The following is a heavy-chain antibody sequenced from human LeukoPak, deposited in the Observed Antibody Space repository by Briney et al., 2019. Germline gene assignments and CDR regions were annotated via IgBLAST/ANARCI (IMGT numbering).Heavy chain of an antibody. D-gene: IGHD6-13*01. CDR2: ISAYNGNT. CDR1: GYTFTSYG. J-gene: IGHJ6*03. Sequence: ASVKVSCKASGYTFTSYGISWVRQAPGQGLEWMGWISAYNGNTNYAQKLQGRVTMTTDTSTSTAYMELSRLRSDDTAVYYCARGGGIAAAGTFYYYYMDVWGKGTTVTISS. V-gene: IGHV1-18*01. CDR3: ARGGGIAAAGTFYYYYMDV.